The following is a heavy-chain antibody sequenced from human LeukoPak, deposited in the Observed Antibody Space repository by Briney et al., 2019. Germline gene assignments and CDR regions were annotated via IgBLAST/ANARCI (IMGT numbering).Heavy chain of an antibody. CDR2: INPSSGST. V-gene: IGHV1-46*01. D-gene: IGHD5-24*01. J-gene: IGHJ4*02. CDR3: ARSRDGYNSRDYYLDC. Sequence: ASVKVSCKASGYTFTTYYIHWVRQAPGQGLEWMGVINPSSGSTSYAQKFQGRVTVTRDTSTSTVYMELSSLRSEDTAVFYCARSRDGYNSRDYYLDCWGQGTLVSVSS. CDR1: GYTFTTYY.